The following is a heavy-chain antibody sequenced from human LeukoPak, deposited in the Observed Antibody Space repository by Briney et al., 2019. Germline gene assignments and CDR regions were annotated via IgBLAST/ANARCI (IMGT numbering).Heavy chain of an antibody. CDR2: SSGSGCRT. Sequence: GGSLRLSCAVSGITLSNYVMSWVRQAPGKGLEWVAGSSGSGCRTNYADAVKGRFTISRDNAKNTLFLKMDSLRVEDTAVYYCASGGHVDYCGQGTLVTVSS. D-gene: IGHD3-10*01. CDR1: GITLSNYV. V-gene: IGHV3-23*01. CDR3: ASGGHVDY. J-gene: IGHJ4*02.